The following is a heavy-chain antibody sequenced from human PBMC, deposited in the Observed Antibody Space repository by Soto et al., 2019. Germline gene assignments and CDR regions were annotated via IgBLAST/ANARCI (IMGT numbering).Heavy chain of an antibody. Sequence: GGPLRLSSTTSGFSFSRHATSWVRQAPGKGLEWVSAISRSGSDTSYADSVKGRFATSRDNSRNIVSLQMNSLRAEDMAVYYCATQWPFEYWGPGSLDPVSS. CDR2: ISRSGSDT. D-gene: IGHD6-19*01. CDR3: ATQWPFEY. V-gene: IGHV3-23*01. J-gene: IGHJ4*03. CDR1: GFSFSRHA.